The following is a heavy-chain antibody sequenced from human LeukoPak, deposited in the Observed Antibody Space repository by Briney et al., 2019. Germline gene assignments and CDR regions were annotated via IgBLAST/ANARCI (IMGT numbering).Heavy chain of an antibody. CDR2: ISAYNGDT. CDR3: ARENSGEYQLLFSLYGMDV. D-gene: IGHD2-2*01. CDR1: GYTFTSYG. V-gene: IGHV1-18*01. J-gene: IGHJ6*02. Sequence: ASVKVSCKASGYTFTSYGISWVRQAPGQGLEWMGWISAYNGDTNYAQKLQGRVTITADKSTSTAYMELSSLRSEDTAVYYCARENSGEYQLLFSLYGMDVWGQGTTVTVSS.